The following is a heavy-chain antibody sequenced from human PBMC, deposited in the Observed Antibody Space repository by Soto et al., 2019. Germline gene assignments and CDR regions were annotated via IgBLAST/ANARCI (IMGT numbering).Heavy chain of an antibody. CDR1: GGTFSSYA. J-gene: IGHJ6*02. CDR2: IIPIFGTA. D-gene: IGHD1-26*01. Sequence: SVKVSCKASGGTFSSYAISWVRQAPGQGLEWMGGIIPIFGTANYAQKFQGRVTITADESTSTAYMELSSLRSEDTAVYYCARGGSYYYGMDVWGQGTTVTVSS. CDR3: ARGGSYYYGMDV. V-gene: IGHV1-69*13.